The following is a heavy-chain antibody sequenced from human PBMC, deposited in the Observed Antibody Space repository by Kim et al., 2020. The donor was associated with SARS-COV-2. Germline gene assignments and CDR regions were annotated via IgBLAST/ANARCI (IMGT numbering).Heavy chain of an antibody. CDR1: GFTFSSYE. Sequence: GGSLRLSCAASGFTFSSYEMNWVRQAPGKGLEWVSYISSSGSTIYYADSVKGRFTISRDNAKNSLYLQMNSLRAEDTAVYYCARDYGELLRSYYYGMDVWGQGTTVTVSS. CDR2: ISSSGSTI. J-gene: IGHJ6*02. V-gene: IGHV3-48*03. D-gene: IGHD1-26*01. CDR3: ARDYGELLRSYYYGMDV.